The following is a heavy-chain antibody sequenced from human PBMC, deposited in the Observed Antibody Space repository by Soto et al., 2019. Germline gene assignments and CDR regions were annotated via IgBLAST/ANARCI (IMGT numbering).Heavy chain of an antibody. CDR2: ISYDGSNK. J-gene: IGHJ6*02. D-gene: IGHD2-15*01. CDR1: GFTFSSYG. Sequence: QVQLVESGGGVVQPGRSLRLSCAASGFTFSSYGTHWVRQAPGKGLEWVAVISYDGSNKYYADSVKGRFTISRDNSKNTLYLQMNSLRAEDTAVYYCAKSLVVVAVFYYGMDVWGQGTTVTVSS. V-gene: IGHV3-30*18. CDR3: AKSLVVVAVFYYGMDV.